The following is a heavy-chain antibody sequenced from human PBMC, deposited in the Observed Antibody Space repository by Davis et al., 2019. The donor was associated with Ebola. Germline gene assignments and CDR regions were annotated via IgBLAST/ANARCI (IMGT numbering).Heavy chain of an antibody. D-gene: IGHD3-3*01. Sequence: GESLKISCAASGFTFSSYSLNWVRQAPGKGLEWVSYISSGSGTIHYADSVKGRFTISRDNAKNSLYLQMNTLRDEDTAVYYCATVSDFWSGYLDSWGQGTLATVSS. V-gene: IGHV3-48*02. CDR3: ATVSDFWSGYLDS. CDR2: ISSGSGTI. CDR1: GFTFSSYS. J-gene: IGHJ4*02.